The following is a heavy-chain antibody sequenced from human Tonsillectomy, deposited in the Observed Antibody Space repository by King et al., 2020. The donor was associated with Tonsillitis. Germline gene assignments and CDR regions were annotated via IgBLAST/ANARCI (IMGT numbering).Heavy chain of an antibody. CDR1: GGSISSDY. CDR2: IYYSGSP. Sequence: QLQESGPGLVKPSETLSLTCTVSGGSISSDYWSWVRQPPGKGLEWIGFIYYSGSPNYNPSLKSRVTISVDTSKNQFSLKLSSVTAADTAVYYCARSKDFYDSSGYLGALLDYWGQGTLVTVSS. D-gene: IGHD3-22*01. V-gene: IGHV4-59*01. CDR3: ARSKDFYDSSGYLGALLDY. J-gene: IGHJ4*02.